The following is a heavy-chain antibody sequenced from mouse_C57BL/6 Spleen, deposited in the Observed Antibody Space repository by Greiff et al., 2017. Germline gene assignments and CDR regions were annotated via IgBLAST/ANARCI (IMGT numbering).Heavy chain of an antibody. CDR2: ILPGSGST. V-gene: IGHV1-9*01. Sequence: QVQLQQSGAELMKPGASVKLSCKATGYTFTGYWIEWVKQRPGHGLEWIGEILPGSGSTNYTEKFKGKATFTADTSSNTADMQLSSLPTEDSALYCCARKRRHGNYGGQGTTLTVSA. J-gene: IGHJ2*01. CDR1: GYTFTGYW. CDR3: ARKRRHGNY. D-gene: IGHD1-2*01.